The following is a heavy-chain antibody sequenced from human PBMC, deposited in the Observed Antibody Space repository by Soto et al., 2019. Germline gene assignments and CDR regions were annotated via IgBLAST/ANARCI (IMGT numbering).Heavy chain of an antibody. CDR1: GLTVSGNY. D-gene: IGHD1-26*01. V-gene: IGHV3-53*01. CDR3: ARRSGYYYGMDV. Sequence: GGSLRLSCAASGLTVSGNYMNWVRQAPGKGLEWVSVIYGGGTTYYADSVKGRFTISRDNSKNTLYLQMNSLRAADTAVYYCARRSGYYYGMDVWGQGTTVTVSS. J-gene: IGHJ6*02. CDR2: IYGGGTT.